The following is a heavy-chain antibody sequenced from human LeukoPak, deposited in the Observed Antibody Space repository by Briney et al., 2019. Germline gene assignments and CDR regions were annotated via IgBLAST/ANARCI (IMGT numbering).Heavy chain of an antibody. Sequence: TYYGGSVKGRLTSARDNSKNTLYLQMNSLRAEDTAVYYCARDLEMAASTSDYWGQGALATLSS. CDR3: ARDLEMAASTSDY. CDR2: T. J-gene: IGHJ4*02. V-gene: IGHV3-53*01. D-gene: IGHD5-24*01.